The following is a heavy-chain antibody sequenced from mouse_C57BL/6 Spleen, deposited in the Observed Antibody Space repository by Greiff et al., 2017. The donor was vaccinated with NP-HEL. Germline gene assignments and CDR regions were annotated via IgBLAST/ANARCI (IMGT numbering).Heavy chain of an antibody. CDR1: GYTFTTYP. J-gene: IGHJ3*01. D-gene: IGHD2-1*01. Sequence: VQLQESGAELVKPGASVKMSCKASGYTFTTYPIEWMKQNHGKSLEWIGNFHPYNDDTKYNEKFKGKATLTVEKSSSTVYLELSRLTSDDSAVYYCAVTIYYGNSAWFAYWGQGTLVTVSA. CDR2: FHPYNDDT. V-gene: IGHV1-47*01. CDR3: AVTIYYGNSAWFAY.